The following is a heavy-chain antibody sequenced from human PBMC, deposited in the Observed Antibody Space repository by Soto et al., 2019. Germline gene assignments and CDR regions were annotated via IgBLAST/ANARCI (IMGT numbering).Heavy chain of an antibody. J-gene: IGHJ6*02. Sequence: QVQLVESGGGLVKPGGSLRLSCAASGFTFSDYYMSWIRQAPGKGLEWVSYISSSGSTIYYADSVKGRFTISRDNAKNSLYLEMNSLRAEDTAVYYCATKNGSIAARTYYYYGMDVWGQGTTVTVSS. CDR3: ATKNGSIAARTYYYYGMDV. V-gene: IGHV3-11*04. CDR2: ISSSGSTI. D-gene: IGHD6-6*01. CDR1: GFTFSDYY.